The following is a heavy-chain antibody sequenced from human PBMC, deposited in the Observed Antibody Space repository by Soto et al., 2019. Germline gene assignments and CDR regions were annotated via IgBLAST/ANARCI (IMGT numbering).Heavy chain of an antibody. CDR1: GGTFRTSA. D-gene: IGHD3-3*02. CDR3: ARDKDRQQLGGNYYYIMDV. Sequence: QVQLVQSGAEVKKPGSSVKVSCKTSGGTFRTSAISWVRQAPGQGLEWMGGIMPVFPTPDYAQKFQGRVTITADESQGTAYMELSSLRSEDTAVYYCARDKDRQQLGGNYYYIMDVWGQGTTVTVSS. J-gene: IGHJ6*01. V-gene: IGHV1-69*12. CDR2: IMPVFPTP.